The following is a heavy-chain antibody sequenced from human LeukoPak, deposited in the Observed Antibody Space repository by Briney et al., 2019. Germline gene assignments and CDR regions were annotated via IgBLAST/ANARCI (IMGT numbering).Heavy chain of an antibody. CDR1: GFTVSSNY. V-gene: IGHV3-66*01. CDR2: IYSGGST. Sequence: GGSLRLSCAASGFTVSSNYMSWVRQAPGKGLEWVSVIYSGGSTYYADSVKGRFTISRDNSKNTLYLQMNSLRAEDTAAYYCARDSPSTFGGVISYFDYWGQGTLVTVSS. D-gene: IGHD3-16*02. CDR3: ARDSPSTFGGVISYFDY. J-gene: IGHJ4*02.